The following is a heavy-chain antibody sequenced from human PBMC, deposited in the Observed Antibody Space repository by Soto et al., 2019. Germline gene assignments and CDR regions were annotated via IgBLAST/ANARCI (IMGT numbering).Heavy chain of an antibody. CDR3: ARDLVVRVVGAAGWFDP. CDR2: IIPIFGTA. D-gene: IGHD2-15*01. J-gene: IGHJ5*02. Sequence: QVQLVQSGAEVKKPGSSVKVSCKASGGTFSSYAISWVRQAPGQGLEWMGGIIPIFGTANYAQKFQGRVTITADESTSTAYMELSSLRSEDTAVYYCARDLVVRVVGAAGWFDPWGQGTLVTVSS. V-gene: IGHV1-69*01. CDR1: GGTFSSYA.